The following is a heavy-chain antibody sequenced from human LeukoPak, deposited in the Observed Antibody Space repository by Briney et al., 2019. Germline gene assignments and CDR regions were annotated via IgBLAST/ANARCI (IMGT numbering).Heavy chain of an antibody. D-gene: IGHD6-19*01. CDR1: GFTFSSYG. J-gene: IGHJ4*02. CDR3: ARVRLGEISGWYIFDD. CDR2: IRKDAGKT. Sequence: GGSLRLSCKASGFTFSSYGLHWVRQAPGKGLEWMAFIRKDAGKTHYADSVKGRFSISRDISKNTLYLQMNSLRAEDTAVYYCARVRLGEISGWYIFDDWGQGTLVTVSS. V-gene: IGHV3-30*02.